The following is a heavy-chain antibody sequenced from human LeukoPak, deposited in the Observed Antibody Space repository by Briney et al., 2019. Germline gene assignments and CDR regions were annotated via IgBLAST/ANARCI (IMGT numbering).Heavy chain of an antibody. CDR2: ISAYNGNT. J-gene: IGHJ6*02. Sequence: ASVKVSCKASGYTFTSYGISWVRQAPGQGLEWMGWISAYNGNTNYAQKLQGRVTMTTDTSTSTAYMELRSLRSDDTAVYYCARDRQSGSYYGYYYYYGMDVWGQGTTVTVS. CDR1: GYTFTSYG. CDR3: ARDRQSGSYYGYYYYYGMDV. D-gene: IGHD1-26*01. V-gene: IGHV1-18*01.